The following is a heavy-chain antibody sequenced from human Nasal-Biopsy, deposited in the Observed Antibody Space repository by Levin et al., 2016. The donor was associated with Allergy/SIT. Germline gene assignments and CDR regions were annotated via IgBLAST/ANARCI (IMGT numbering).Heavy chain of an antibody. J-gene: IGHJ4*02. CDR1: GDSMETSY. D-gene: IGHD3-16*02. CDR3: ARARAFGGVIGH. V-gene: IGHV4-34*01. Sequence: SETLSLTCTVSGDSMETSYWSWIRQPPGKGLEWIGEINHSGSTNYNPSLKSRVTISLDTSKNQFSLKLTSVTAADTAVYYCARARAFGGVIGHWGQGTLVTVSS. CDR2: INHSGST.